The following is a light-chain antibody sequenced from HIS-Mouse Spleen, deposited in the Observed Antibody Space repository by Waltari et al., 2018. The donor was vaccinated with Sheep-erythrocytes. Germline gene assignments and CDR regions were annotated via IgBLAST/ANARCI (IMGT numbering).Light chain of an antibody. CDR3: CSYAGSYNHV. V-gene: IGLV2-11*02. J-gene: IGLJ1*01. Sequence: QSALTQPRSVSGSPGQSVPISCTGTSSDVGAYTYVSWYQQHPGKAPKLMIYDVSKRPSGVPDRFSGSKSGNTASLTISGLQAEDEADYYCCSYAGSYNHVFATGTKVTVL. CDR1: SSDVGAYTY. CDR2: DVS.